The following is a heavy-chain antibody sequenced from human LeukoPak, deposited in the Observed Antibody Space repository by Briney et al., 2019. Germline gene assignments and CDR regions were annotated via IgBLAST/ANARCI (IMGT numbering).Heavy chain of an antibody. Sequence: ASVKVSCKASGYTFTGYYMHGGRQAPGQGLGWMGGINPNNDGTNYAQKFQGRVTMTRDTSISTAYMELSRLRSDDTAVYYCARGLSPGSPSAFDIWGQGTMVTVSS. D-gene: IGHD3-10*01. V-gene: IGHV1-2*02. J-gene: IGHJ3*02. CDR2: INPNNDGT. CDR1: GYTFTGYY. CDR3: ARGLSPGSPSAFDI.